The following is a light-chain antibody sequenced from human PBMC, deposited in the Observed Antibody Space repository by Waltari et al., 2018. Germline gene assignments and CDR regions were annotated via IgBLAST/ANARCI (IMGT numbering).Light chain of an antibody. CDR1: RSVLASSDNKNY. CDR2: WVS. CDR3: QQYYGVPLT. Sequence: DIVMTQSPSSLTVSLGERATINCKSSRSVLASSDNKNYLVWYQQKPGQPPKLLISWVSTRESGVPDRFSGSGSGTDFTLTISSLQAEDVAVYYCQQYYGVPLTFGGGTKVEIK. V-gene: IGKV4-1*01. J-gene: IGKJ4*01.